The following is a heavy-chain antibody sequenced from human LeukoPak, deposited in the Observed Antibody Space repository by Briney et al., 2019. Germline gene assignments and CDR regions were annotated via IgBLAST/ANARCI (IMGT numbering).Heavy chain of an antibody. CDR3: ARRWNYYDSSGYHVGAFDI. D-gene: IGHD3-22*01. CDR2: IKQDGSEK. CDR1: GFTFSSYW. J-gene: IGHJ3*02. V-gene: IGHV3-7*01. Sequence: GGSLRLSCAASGFTFSSYWMSWVRQAPGKGLEWVANIKQDGSEKYYVDSVKGRFTISRDNAKNSLYLQMNSLRAEDTAVYYCARRWNYYDSSGYHVGAFDIWGQGTMVTVSS.